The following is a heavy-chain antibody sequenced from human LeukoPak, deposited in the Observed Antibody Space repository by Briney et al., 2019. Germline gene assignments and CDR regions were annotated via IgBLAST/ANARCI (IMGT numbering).Heavy chain of an antibody. CDR1: GGSISSYY. Sequence: SETLSLTCTVSGGSISSYYWSWVRQPPGKGLEWIGNIYYSGSTYYNPSLKSRVTISVDTSTNQFSLKLSSVTAADTAVYYCARERDDSSGYLSRDAFDIWGQGTMVTVSS. D-gene: IGHD3-22*01. J-gene: IGHJ3*02. CDR3: ARERDDSSGYLSRDAFDI. V-gene: IGHV4-59*12. CDR2: IYYSGST.